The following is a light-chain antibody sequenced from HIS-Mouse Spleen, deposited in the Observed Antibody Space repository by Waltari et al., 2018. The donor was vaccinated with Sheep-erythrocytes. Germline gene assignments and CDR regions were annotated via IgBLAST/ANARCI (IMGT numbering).Light chain of an antibody. J-gene: IGLJ2*01. CDR2: QDS. Sequence: SYELTQPPSVSVSPGQTASITCSGDKLGDKYACWYQQKPGQSPVLVIYQDSKRPSGVPARFSGSNSGNQATLTISGTQAMDEADYYCQAWDSSTAVFGGGTKLTVL. CDR3: QAWDSSTAV. V-gene: IGLV3-1*01. CDR1: KLGDKY.